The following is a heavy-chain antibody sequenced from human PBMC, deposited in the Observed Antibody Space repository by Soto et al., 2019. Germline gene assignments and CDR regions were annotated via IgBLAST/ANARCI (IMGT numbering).Heavy chain of an antibody. CDR1: GYTFTSYD. J-gene: IGHJ6*03. D-gene: IGHD4-17*01. CDR2: MNPNSGNT. Sequence: QVQLVQSGAEVKKPGASVKVSCKASGYTFTSYDINWVRQATGQGLEWMGWMNPNSGNTGYAQKLHGRVTMNRVTSTSTAYMELSSLRSEDTAAYYCARGLYGDNIYYYYDYMDVWGKGTTVTVSS. V-gene: IGHV1-8*01. CDR3: ARGLYGDNIYYYYDYMDV.